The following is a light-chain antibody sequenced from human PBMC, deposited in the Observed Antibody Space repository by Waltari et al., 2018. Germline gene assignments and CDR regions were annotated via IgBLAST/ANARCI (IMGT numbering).Light chain of an antibody. J-gene: IGKJ3*01. Sequence: GTLSCRASQSVGSKYLAWYQHKPGQAPRLLIHGTSVRATGIPDRFSGGGSETDFTLTISRLEPEDLAVYYCQHYGASPFSFGPGTKVEIQ. CDR3: QHYGASPFS. CDR1: QSVGSKY. V-gene: IGKV3-20*01. CDR2: GTS.